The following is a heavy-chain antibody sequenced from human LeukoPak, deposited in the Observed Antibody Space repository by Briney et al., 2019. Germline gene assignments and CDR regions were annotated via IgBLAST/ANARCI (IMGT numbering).Heavy chain of an antibody. CDR3: AIRSEGLAGNY. CDR1: GFTFSSYE. V-gene: IGHV3-48*03. D-gene: IGHD5-12*01. CDR2: ISSSGSTI. Sequence: GGSLRLSCAASGFTFSSYEMNWVRQAPGKRLEWVSYISSSGSTIYYADSVKGRFTISRDNAKNSLYLQMNSLRAEDTAVYYCAIRSEGLAGNYWGQGTLVTVSS. J-gene: IGHJ4*02.